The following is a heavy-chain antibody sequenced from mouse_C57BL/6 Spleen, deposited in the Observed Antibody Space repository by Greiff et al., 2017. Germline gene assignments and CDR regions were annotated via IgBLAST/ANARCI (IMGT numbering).Heavy chain of an antibody. V-gene: IGHV1-69*01. CDR1: GYTFTSYW. J-gene: IGHJ1*03. CDR2: IYPSDSYT. Sequence: QVQLQQPGAELVMPGASVKLSCKASGYTFTSYWMHWVKQRPGQGLEWIGEIYPSDSYTNYNQKFKGKSTLTVDKSSSTAYMQLSSLTSEDSAVYYCARRRSTVVAHWYFDVWGTGTTVTVSS. D-gene: IGHD1-1*01. CDR3: ARRRSTVVAHWYFDV.